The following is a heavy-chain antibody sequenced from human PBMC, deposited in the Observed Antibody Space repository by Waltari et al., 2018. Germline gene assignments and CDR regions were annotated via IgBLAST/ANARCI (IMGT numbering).Heavy chain of an antibody. D-gene: IGHD3-9*01. V-gene: IGHV4-34*01. CDR2: INHSGST. Sequence: QVQLQQWGAGLLKPSETLSLTCAVYGGSFRGYYWSWIRQPPGKGLEWIGEINHSGSTNYNPALKSRFTISVDTSKNQFSLKLSSVTAADTAVYYCARGLRLRYFDGFDYWGQGTLVIVSS. CDR3: ARGLRLRYFDGFDY. J-gene: IGHJ4*02. CDR1: GGSFRGYY.